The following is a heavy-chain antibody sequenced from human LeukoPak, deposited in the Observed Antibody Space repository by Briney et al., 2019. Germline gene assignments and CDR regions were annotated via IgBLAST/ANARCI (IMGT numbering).Heavy chain of an antibody. Sequence: PGRSLRLSCAASGFNFSSYSMNWVRQAPGKGLEWVSSISSSTSYIYCADSVKGRLTISRDNAKNSLYLQMNSLRAEDTAVYYCARERRGGSGTYYNPYPIDYWGQGTLVTVSS. J-gene: IGHJ4*02. CDR3: ARERRGGSGTYYNPYPIDY. V-gene: IGHV3-21*01. CDR2: ISSSTSYI. CDR1: GFNFSSYS. D-gene: IGHD3-10*01.